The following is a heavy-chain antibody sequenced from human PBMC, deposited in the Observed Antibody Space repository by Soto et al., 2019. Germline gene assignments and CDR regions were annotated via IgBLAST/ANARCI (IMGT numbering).Heavy chain of an antibody. J-gene: IGHJ4*02. CDR3: ARIQAYGDYVDY. CDR1: GFSLSNARMG. D-gene: IGHD4-17*01. CDR2: IFSNDEK. V-gene: IGHV2-26*01. Sequence: QVTLKESGPVLVKPTETLTLTCTVSGFSLSNARMGVSWIRQPPGKALEWLAHIFSNDEKSYSPSLKSRLTISKDTSKSQVVLTMTNMDPVDTATYFCARIQAYGDYVDYWGQGTLVTVSS.